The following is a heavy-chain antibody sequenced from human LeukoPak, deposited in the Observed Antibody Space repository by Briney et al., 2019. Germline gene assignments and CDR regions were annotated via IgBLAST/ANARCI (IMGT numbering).Heavy chain of an antibody. D-gene: IGHD3-3*01. CDR3: AREYYDFWSGYSNEYSQH. CDR1: GYTFTSYG. J-gene: IGHJ1*01. Sequence: GASVKVSCKASGYTFTSYGISWVRQAPGQGLEWMGWISAYNGNTNYAQKLQGRVTMTTDTSTSTAYMELRSLRSDDTAVYYCAREYYDFWSGYSNEYSQHWGQGTLVTVSS. CDR2: ISAYNGNT. V-gene: IGHV1-18*01.